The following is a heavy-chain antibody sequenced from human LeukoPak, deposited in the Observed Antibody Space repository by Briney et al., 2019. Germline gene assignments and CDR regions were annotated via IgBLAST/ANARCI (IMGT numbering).Heavy chain of an antibody. V-gene: IGHV3-66*01. J-gene: IGHJ4*02. CDR2: IYSGGDT. Sequence: GGSLRLSCAASGFTVTNYYMSWVRQAPGKGLEWVSVIYSGGDTFHADSVKGRFTLSRDNSKNIPYLRMNSLRAEDTAVYYCTRDPDGWGQGTLVTVSS. CDR3: TRDPDG. CDR1: GFTVTNYY.